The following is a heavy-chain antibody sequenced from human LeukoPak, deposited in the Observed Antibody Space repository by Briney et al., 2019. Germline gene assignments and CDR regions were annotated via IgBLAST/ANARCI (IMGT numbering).Heavy chain of an antibody. CDR2: ISSSSSYI. Sequence: GGSLRLSCAASGFTFSSYSMNWVRQAPGKGLEWVSSISSSSSYIYYADSVKGRFTISRDNSKNTLYLQMNSLRAEDTAVYYCARDGPWHAVAGTGYWGQGTLVTVSS. D-gene: IGHD6-19*01. V-gene: IGHV3-21*04. CDR1: GFTFSSYS. J-gene: IGHJ4*02. CDR3: ARDGPWHAVAGTGY.